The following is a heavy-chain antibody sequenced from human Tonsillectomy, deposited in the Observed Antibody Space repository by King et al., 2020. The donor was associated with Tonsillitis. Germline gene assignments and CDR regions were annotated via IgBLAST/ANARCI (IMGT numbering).Heavy chain of an antibody. CDR3: AHSQVAYYSGSGGYYFPFDY. CDR2: IYWNDDK. Sequence: TLTESGPTLVKPTQTLTLTCTFSGFSLSTSGVGVGWIRQPPGKALEWLALIYWNDDKRYSPSLKSRLTITKDTSKNQVVLTMTNMDPVNTATYYCAHSQVAYYSGSGGYYFPFDYWGRGTLVTVSS. V-gene: IGHV2-5*01. J-gene: IGHJ4*02. CDR1: GFSLSTSGVG. D-gene: IGHD3-10*01.